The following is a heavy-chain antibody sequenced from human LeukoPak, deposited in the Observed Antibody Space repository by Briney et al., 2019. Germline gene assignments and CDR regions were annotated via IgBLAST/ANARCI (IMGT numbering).Heavy chain of an antibody. CDR1: GGSISSYY. CDR3: VYGRYYYYMDV. J-gene: IGHJ6*03. CDR2: IYYSGST. V-gene: IGHV4-59*08. D-gene: IGHD3-10*01. Sequence: PSETLSLTCTVSGGSISSYYWSWIRQPPGKGLEWIGYIYYSGSTNCNPSLKSRVTISVDTSKNQFSLKLSSVTAADTAVYYCVYGRYYYYMDVWGKGTTVTVSS.